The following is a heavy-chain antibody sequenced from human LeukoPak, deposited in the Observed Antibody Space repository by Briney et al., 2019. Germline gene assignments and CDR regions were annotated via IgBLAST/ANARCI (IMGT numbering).Heavy chain of an antibody. J-gene: IGHJ4*02. CDR1: GGSFSGYY. V-gene: IGHV4-34*01. CDR2: INHSGST. CDR3: ARVRRYYFDY. Sequence: SETLSLTCAVYGGSFSGYYWSWFRHPPGKGLEWIGEINHSGSTNYNLSLKSRVTISVDTSKNQFSLKLSSVTAADTAVYYCARVRRYYFDYWGQGTLVTVSS.